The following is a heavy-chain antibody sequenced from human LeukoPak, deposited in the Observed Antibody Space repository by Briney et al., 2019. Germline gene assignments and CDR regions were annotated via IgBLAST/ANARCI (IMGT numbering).Heavy chain of an antibody. D-gene: IGHD3-10*01. J-gene: IGHJ3*02. CDR1: GFTFSSYS. CDR2: ISSSSSTI. CDR3: ARENFGGAFDI. V-gene: IGHV3-48*04. Sequence: PGGSLRLSCAASGFTFSSYSMNWVRQAPGKGLEWVSYISSSSSTIYYADSVKGRFTISRDNAKNSLYLQMNSLRAEDTAVYYCARENFGGAFDIWGQGTMVTVSS.